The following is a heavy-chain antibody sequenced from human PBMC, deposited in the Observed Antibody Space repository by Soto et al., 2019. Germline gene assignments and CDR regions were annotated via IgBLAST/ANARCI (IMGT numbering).Heavy chain of an antibody. CDR1: GGSISSGGYS. D-gene: IGHD2-2*01. V-gene: IGHV4-30-2*01. CDR3: ARVPDR. CDR2: IYHSGST. J-gene: IGHJ5*02. Sequence: QLQLQEYCSGLVKPSQTLSLTCAVSGGSISSGGYSWSWIRQPQGKGLEWIGYIYHSGSTYYNPSLKRRVTISVDRSKNQFSLKLSSVTAADTAVYYCARVPDRWGQGTLVTVSS.